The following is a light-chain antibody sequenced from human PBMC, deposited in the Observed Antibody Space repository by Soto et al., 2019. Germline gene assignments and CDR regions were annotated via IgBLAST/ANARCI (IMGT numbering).Light chain of an antibody. J-gene: IGKJ4*01. CDR2: AAS. V-gene: IGKV1-8*01. Sequence: AIQLTQSPSSFSASTGDRVTITCRASQGISSSLAWYQQKPGKAPELLIYAASTLQSGVPSRFSGSGSGTDFTLTINCLQSEDFATYSCQQYYSYPLTFGGGTKVDIK. CDR1: QGISSS. CDR3: QQYYSYPLT.